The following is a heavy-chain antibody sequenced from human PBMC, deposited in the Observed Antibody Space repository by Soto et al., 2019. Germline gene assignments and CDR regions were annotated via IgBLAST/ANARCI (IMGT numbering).Heavy chain of an antibody. CDR1: GGTFSSYT. CDR3: ARAVAVANAFDI. Sequence: VASVKVSCKASGGTFSSYTISWVRQAPGQGLEWMGRIIPILGIANYAQKFQGRVTITADKSTSTAYMELSSLRSEDTAVYYCARAVAVANAFDIWGQGTMVTVSS. D-gene: IGHD6-19*01. V-gene: IGHV1-69*02. J-gene: IGHJ3*02. CDR2: IIPILGIA.